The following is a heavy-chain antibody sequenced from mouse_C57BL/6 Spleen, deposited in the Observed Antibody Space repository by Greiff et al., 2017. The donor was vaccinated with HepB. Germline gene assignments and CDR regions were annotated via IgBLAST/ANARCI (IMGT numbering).Heavy chain of an antibody. CDR3: TDYYGSSYPY. V-gene: IGHV6-3*01. D-gene: IGHD1-1*01. J-gene: IGHJ3*01. Sequence: EVKLMESGGGLVQPVGSMKLSCVASGFTFSNYWLNWVRQSPEKGLEWVAQIRLKSDNYATHYAESVKGRFTISRDDSKSSVYLQMNNLRAEDTGIYYCTDYYGSSYPYWGQGTLVTVSA. CDR2: IRLKSDNYAT. CDR1: GFTFSNYW.